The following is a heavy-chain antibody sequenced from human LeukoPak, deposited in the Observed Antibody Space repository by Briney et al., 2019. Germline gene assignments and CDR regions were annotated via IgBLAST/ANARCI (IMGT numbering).Heavy chain of an antibody. V-gene: IGHV1-69*13. CDR2: IIPIFGTA. CDR3: ARDASWTGYRFDY. Sequence: SVKVSCKASGGTFSSYAISWVRQAPGQGLEWMGGIIPIFGTANYAQKFQGRVTITADESTSTAYMELSSLRSEDTAVYYCARDASWTGYRFDYWGQGTLVTVSS. J-gene: IGHJ4*02. D-gene: IGHD3/OR15-3a*01. CDR1: GGTFSSYA.